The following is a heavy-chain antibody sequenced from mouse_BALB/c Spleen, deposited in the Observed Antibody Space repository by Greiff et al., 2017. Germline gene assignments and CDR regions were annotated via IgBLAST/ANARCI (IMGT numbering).Heavy chain of an antibody. CDR2: ISYSGST. CDR3: ARDYGYWFAY. V-gene: IGHV3-2*02. J-gene: IGHJ3*01. D-gene: IGHD1-2*01. Sequence: VQLKESGPGLVKPSQSLSLTCTVTGYSITSDYAWNWIRQFPGNKLEWMGYISYSGSTSYNPSLKSRISITRDTSKNQFFLQLNSVTTEDTATYYCARDYGYWFAYWGQGTLVTVSA. CDR1: GYSITSDYA.